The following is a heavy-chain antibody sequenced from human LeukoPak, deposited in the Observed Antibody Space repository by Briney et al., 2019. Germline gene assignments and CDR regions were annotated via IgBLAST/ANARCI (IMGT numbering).Heavy chain of an antibody. CDR1: GGSISSTSYY. V-gene: IGHV4-39*01. CDR2: LYYTGST. J-gene: IGHJ4*02. D-gene: IGHD6-13*01. Sequence: SETLSLTCTVSGGSISSTSYYWGWIRQPPGKELEWIGSLYYTGSTYYNPPLKSRVTISVDTSKNQFSLKLSSVTAADTAVYYCARQTGIAATGPIDYWGQGTLVTVSS. CDR3: ARQTGIAATGPIDY.